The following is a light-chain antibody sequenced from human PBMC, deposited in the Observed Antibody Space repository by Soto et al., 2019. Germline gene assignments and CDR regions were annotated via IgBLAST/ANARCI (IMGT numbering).Light chain of an antibody. CDR1: QDISNY. CDR3: QQSDDRPLT. V-gene: IGKV1-33*01. Sequence: DIQMTQSPSSLSASVGDRVTITCQASQDISNYLNWYQQKPGKAPKLLIYDASNLEVGVPSRFSGRGSGTDFTLTISSLQPEDIATYFCQQSDDRPLTFGGGTKVDIK. J-gene: IGKJ4*01. CDR2: DAS.